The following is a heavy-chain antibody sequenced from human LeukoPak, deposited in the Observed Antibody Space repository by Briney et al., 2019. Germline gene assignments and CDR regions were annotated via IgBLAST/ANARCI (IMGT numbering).Heavy chain of an antibody. CDR1: GFTFSSSW. V-gene: IGHV3-7*01. CDR3: ASDGHSHAN. D-gene: IGHD2-2*01. Sequence: GGSLRLSCAAAGFTFSSSWTSWVRQVPGRGLEWVANIKHDGSERYHVDSVRGRFTISRDNAKSSLYVQMNRLRAEDTAVYYCASDGHSHANWGQGTLGTVSS. CDR2: IKHDGSER. J-gene: IGHJ4*02.